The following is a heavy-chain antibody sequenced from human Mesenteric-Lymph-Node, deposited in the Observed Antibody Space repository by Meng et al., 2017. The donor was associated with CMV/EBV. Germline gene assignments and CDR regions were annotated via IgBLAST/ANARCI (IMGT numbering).Heavy chain of an antibody. CDR2: IYHTGST. V-gene: IGHV4-4*02. CDR1: GGSISSSNW. Sequence: CAVSGGSISSSNWWSWVRQPTGKGLEWIGEIYHTGSTNYNPSLKSRVTISVDKSKNQFSLKLSSVTAADTAVFYCARGSYGSGRHFDYWGQGTLVTVSS. D-gene: IGHD3-10*01. J-gene: IGHJ4*02. CDR3: ARGSYGSGRHFDY.